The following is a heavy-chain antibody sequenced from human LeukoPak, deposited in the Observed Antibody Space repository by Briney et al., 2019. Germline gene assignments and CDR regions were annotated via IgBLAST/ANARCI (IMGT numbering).Heavy chain of an antibody. D-gene: IGHD3-10*01. CDR2: INAGNGNT. V-gene: IGHV1-3*01. CDR3: ARDRSGSGSYYPYGMDV. J-gene: IGHJ6*02. Sequence: ASVKVSCEASGYTFTSYAMHWVRQAPGQRLEWMGWINAGNGNTKYSQKFQGRVTITRDTSASTAYMELSSLRSEDTAVYYCARDRSGSGSYYPYGMDVWGQGTTVTVSS. CDR1: GYTFTSYA.